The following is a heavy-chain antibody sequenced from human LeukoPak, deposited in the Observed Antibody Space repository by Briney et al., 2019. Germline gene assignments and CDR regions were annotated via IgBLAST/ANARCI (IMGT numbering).Heavy chain of an antibody. CDR1: GGSISSYY. J-gene: IGHJ6*02. V-gene: IGHV4-59*01. CDR2: IYYNGST. Sequence: SETLSLTCTVSGGSISSYYWSWIRQPPGKGLEWIGHIYYNGSTNYNPSLTSRVTISVDTSKNQCSLKVSSVTAADTAVYYCARVGLYYGMDVWGQGTTVTVSS. CDR3: ARVGLYYGMDV.